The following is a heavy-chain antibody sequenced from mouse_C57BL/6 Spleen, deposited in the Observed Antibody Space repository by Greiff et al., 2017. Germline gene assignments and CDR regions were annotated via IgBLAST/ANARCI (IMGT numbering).Heavy chain of an antibody. Sequence: VQLQQSGPELVKPGASVKIPCKASGYTFTDYNMDWVKQSHGKSLEWIGDINPNNGGTIYNQKFKGKATLTVDKSSSTAYMELRSLTSEDTAVYYCARSIYYYGSSPYYYAMDYWGQGTSVTVSS. D-gene: IGHD1-1*01. CDR1: GYTFTDYN. J-gene: IGHJ4*01. V-gene: IGHV1-18*01. CDR2: INPNNGGT. CDR3: ARSIYYYGSSPYYYAMDY.